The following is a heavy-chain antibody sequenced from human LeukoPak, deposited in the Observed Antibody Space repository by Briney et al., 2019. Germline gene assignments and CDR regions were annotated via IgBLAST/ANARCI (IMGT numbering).Heavy chain of an antibody. CDR3: ARVRDWLYYYLDV. CDR1: GFTFSDTY. J-gene: IGHJ6*03. V-gene: IGHV3-11*01. CDR2: ISPSGTDI. D-gene: IGHD3-9*01. Sequence: PGGSLRLSCAVSGFTFSDTYMTWIRQAPGKGLESLSYISPSGTDISYADSVKGRFTISRDNAKNSLYLQMNSLRAEDTALYYCARVRDWLYYYLDVWGKGTTVTVSS.